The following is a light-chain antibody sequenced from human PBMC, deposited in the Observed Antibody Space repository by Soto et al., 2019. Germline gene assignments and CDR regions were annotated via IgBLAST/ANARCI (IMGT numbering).Light chain of an antibody. CDR3: SSYTSGSSHYV. CDR2: GVT. Sequence: QSALTQPASVSGSPGQSITISCTGTSSDVGAYYSVSWYQHHPGKAPKLIIYGVTNRPSGVSNRFSGSKSGNTASLTISGLQAEDEADYHCSSYTSGSSHYVFGGGTKLTVL. V-gene: IGLV2-14*01. J-gene: IGLJ1*01. CDR1: SSDVGAYYS.